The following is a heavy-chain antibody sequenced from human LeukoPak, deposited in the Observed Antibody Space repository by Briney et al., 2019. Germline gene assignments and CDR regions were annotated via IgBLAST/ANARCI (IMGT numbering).Heavy chain of an antibody. CDR2: IYHSGST. Sequence: PSQTLSLTCTVSGGSISSSDYYWRWIRQPPGKGLEWIGYIYHSGSTYYNPSLKSRVTILVDRSKNQFSLKLSSVTAADTAVYYCAREVDYYDSSGPSEANWFDPWGQGTLVTVSS. CDR3: AREVDYYDSSGPSEANWFDP. CDR1: GGSISSSDYY. J-gene: IGHJ5*02. D-gene: IGHD3-22*01. V-gene: IGHV4-30-4*01.